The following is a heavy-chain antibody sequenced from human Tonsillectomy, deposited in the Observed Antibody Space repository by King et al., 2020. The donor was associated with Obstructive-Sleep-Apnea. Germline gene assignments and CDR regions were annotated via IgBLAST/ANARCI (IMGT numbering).Heavy chain of an antibody. CDR2: IKEDGSEK. J-gene: IGHJ5*02. Sequence: VQLVESGGGLVQPGGSLRLSCAASGFTFSSYWMTLVRQAPGKGLEWVANIKEDGSEKYFVDSVKGRFTISRDNAKSSLYLQMNSLRAEDTAVYYCARNDWFDPWGQGTLVTVSS. V-gene: IGHV3-7*01. CDR1: GFTFSSYW. CDR3: ARNDWFDP.